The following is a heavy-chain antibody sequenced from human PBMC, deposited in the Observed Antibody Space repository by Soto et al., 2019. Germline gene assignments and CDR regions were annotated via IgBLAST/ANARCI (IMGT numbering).Heavy chain of an antibody. CDR2: ISPYNGHT. D-gene: IGHD2-2*01. J-gene: IGHJ6*02. V-gene: IGHV1-18*01. Sequence: ASVKVSCKASGYSFTSYGISWVRRAPGQGLEWMGWISPYNGHTQFVERFQGRVTMTTDTSTKTAYMELRNLRSDDTAHYYCARDLTIVPATHPRLENYGMDVWGQGTTVNVSS. CDR3: ARDLTIVPATHPRLENYGMDV. CDR1: GYSFTSYG.